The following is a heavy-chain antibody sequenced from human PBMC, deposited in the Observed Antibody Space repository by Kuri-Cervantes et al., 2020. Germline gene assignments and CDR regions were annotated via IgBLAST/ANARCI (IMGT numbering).Heavy chain of an antibody. CDR2: IIPIFGTA. CDR1: GGTFSSYA. V-gene: IGHV1-69*13. D-gene: IGHD6-19*01. Sequence: SVKVSCKASGGTFSSYAISWVRQAPGQGLEWMGGIIPIFGTANYAQKFQGRVTITADESTSTAYMELSSLRSEDTAVYYCAREIAVAGIGDYYYGMDVWGQGTTVTVS. CDR3: AREIAVAGIGDYYYGMDV. J-gene: IGHJ6*02.